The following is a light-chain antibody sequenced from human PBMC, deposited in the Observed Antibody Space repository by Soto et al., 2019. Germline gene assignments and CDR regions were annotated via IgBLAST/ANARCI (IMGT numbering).Light chain of an antibody. J-gene: IGLJ2*01. CDR1: SSDVGGYNY. CDR2: DVS. CDR3: SSYTSSSPHVV. Sequence: QSALTQPASVSGSPGQSITISCTGTSSDVGGYNYVSWDQQHPGKAPKLMIYDVSNRPSGVSDRFSGSKSGNTASLTISGLQAEDEADYSCSSYTSSSPHVVFGGGTKLTVL. V-gene: IGLV2-14*01.